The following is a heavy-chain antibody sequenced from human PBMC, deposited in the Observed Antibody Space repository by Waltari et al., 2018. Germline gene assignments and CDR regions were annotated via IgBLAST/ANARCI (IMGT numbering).Heavy chain of an antibody. CDR2: MNPNSGNT. CDR3: ARDVPSLEWPRGAFDI. CDR1: GYTFTSYD. J-gene: IGHJ3*02. Sequence: QVQLVQSGAEVKKPGASVKVSCKASGYTFTSYDINWVRQATGQGLEWMGWMNPNSGNTGYAQKFQGRVTITRNTSISTAYMELSSLRSEDTAVYYCARDVPSLEWPRGAFDIWGQGTMVTVSS. D-gene: IGHD3-3*01. V-gene: IGHV1-8*03.